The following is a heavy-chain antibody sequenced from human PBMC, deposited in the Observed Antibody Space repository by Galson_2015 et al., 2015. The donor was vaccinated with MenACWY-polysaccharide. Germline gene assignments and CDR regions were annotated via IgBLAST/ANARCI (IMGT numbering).Heavy chain of an antibody. CDR3: ARVKTEGGIVATMRGVQWLPADYFDY. J-gene: IGHJ4*02. Sequence: SVKVSCKASGYTFTSYGISWVRQAPGQGLEWMGWISAYNGNTNYAQKLQGRVTMTTDTSTSTAYMELRSLRSDDTAVYYCARVKTEGGIVATMRGVQWLPADYFDYWAREPWSPSPQ. V-gene: IGHV1-18*01. CDR1: GYTFTSYG. D-gene: IGHD5-12*01. CDR2: ISAYNGNT.